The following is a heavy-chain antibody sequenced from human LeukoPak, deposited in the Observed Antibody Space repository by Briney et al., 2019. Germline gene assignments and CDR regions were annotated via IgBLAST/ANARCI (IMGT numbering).Heavy chain of an antibody. CDR1: GFTFSSYA. D-gene: IGHD6-19*01. J-gene: IGHJ5*02. CDR2: ISGSGGST. Sequence: PGGSPRLSCAASGFTFSSYAMSWVRQAPGKGLEWVSAISGSGGSTYYADSVKGRFTISRDNSKNTLYLQMNSLRAEDTAVYYCAKDAHSSGWYNWFDPWGQGTLVTVSS. V-gene: IGHV3-23*01. CDR3: AKDAHSSGWYNWFDP.